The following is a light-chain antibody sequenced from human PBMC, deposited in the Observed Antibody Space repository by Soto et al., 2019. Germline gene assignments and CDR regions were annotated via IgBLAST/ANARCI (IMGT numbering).Light chain of an antibody. CDR2: AVS. V-gene: IGKV1D-16*01. CDR3: QQYTSNPLT. CDR1: QYISSW. Sequence: DIPMTQSPSSLSASVGDRVTITCRASQYISSWLSWFQQKPGKAPKSLIYAVSNLRSGVPSRCSGSGSGTDFTLTINSLQPEGSGTFYCQQYTSNPLTFGGGTKVEI. J-gene: IGKJ4*01.